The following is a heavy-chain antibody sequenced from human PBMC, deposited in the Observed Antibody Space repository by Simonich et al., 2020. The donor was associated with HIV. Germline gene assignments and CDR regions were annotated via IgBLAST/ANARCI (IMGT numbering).Heavy chain of an antibody. J-gene: IGHJ6*03. D-gene: IGHD3-22*01. CDR2: IYYSGST. V-gene: IGHV4-39*01. Sequence: QLQLQESGPGLVKPSETLSLTCTVSGGSITRSSYYWGWIRQPPGKGLEWIARIYYSGSTASNPSLKSRVTISVDTSKNHLSLNLSSVTAADTAVYYCARQGSSGPYYYYMDLWGTGTKVTVSS. CDR1: GGSITRSSYY. CDR3: ARQGSSGPYYYYMDL.